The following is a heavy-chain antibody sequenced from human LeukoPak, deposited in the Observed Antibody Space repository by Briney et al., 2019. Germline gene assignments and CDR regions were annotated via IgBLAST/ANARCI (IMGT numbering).Heavy chain of an antibody. V-gene: IGHV3-23*01. CDR2: ISGSGNNT. CDR1: GFTYSSYA. CDR3: AKGSGYTYGYPGY. Sequence: PGGSLRLSCAAPGFTYSSYAMSWVRQAPGKGLEWVSAISGSGNNTYYADSVKGRFTISRDTSKNTLYLQMNSLRAEDTAVYYCAKGSGYTYGYPGYWGQGTLVTVSS. J-gene: IGHJ4*02. D-gene: IGHD5-18*01.